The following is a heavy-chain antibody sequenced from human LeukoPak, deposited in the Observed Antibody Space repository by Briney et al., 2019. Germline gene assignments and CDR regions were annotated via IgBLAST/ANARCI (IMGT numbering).Heavy chain of an antibody. CDR2: ISWNSGSI. Sequence: GGSLRLSCAASGFTFDDYAMHWVRQAPGKGLEWVSGISWNSGSIGYADSVKGRFTISRDNAKNSLYLQMNSLRVEDTALYYCAKDIGWELLVTYFDYWGQGTLVTVSS. D-gene: IGHD1-26*01. J-gene: IGHJ4*02. V-gene: IGHV3-9*01. CDR1: GFTFDDYA. CDR3: AKDIGWELLVTYFDY.